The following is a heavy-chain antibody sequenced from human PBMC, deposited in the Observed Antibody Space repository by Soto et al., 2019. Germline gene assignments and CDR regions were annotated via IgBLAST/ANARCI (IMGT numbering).Heavy chain of an antibody. D-gene: IGHD1-26*01. V-gene: IGHV4-39*01. CDR1: GGSISSSSYY. CDR2: IYYSGST. CDR3: ARQGVGATTAYYGMDV. J-gene: IGHJ6*02. Sequence: QLQLQESGPGLVKPSETLSLTCTVSGGSISSSSYYWGWIRQPPGKGLEWIGSIYYSGSTYYNPSLKCRVTISVDTSKNQFSRKLSSVTAADTAVYYCARQGVGATTAYYGMDVWGQGTTVTVSS.